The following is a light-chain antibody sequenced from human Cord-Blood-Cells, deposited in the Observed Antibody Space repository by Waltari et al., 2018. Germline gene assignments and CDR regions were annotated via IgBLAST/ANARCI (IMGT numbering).Light chain of an antibody. CDR2: DVS. Sequence: QSALTQPASVPGSPGQSITISCTGTSSDGGGYNYVSWYQQHPGKDPKLIIYDVSNRPSGVSNRFSGSKSCNTASLTISGLQAEDEADYYCSSYTSSSTWVFGGGTKLTVL. J-gene: IGLJ3*02. V-gene: IGLV2-14*03. CDR1: SSDGGGYNY. CDR3: SSYTSSSTWV.